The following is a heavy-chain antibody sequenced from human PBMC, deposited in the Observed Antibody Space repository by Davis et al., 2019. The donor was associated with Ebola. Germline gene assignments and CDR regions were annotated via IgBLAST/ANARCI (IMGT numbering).Heavy chain of an antibody. CDR1: GFTSSDYY. Sequence: PGGSLRLSCAASGFTSSDYYMNWIRQAPGKGLEWISYISSSGNTMYYADSVKGRFTISRDNAKNSLYLQMNSLRAEDTAVYYCARDGYHDSSGYYYDVYGMDVWGKGTTVTVSS. CDR3: ARDGYHDSSGYYYDVYGMDV. J-gene: IGHJ6*04. V-gene: IGHV3-11*01. CDR2: ISSSGNTM. D-gene: IGHD3-22*01.